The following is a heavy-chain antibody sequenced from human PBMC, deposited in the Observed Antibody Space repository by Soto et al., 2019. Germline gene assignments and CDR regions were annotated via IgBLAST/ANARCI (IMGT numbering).Heavy chain of an antibody. Sequence: PSETLSLTCSVSGDSIYSDKNYWGWIRQPPGKGLEWIGSIYFRGNTYYNPSLQTRVTISLDKSKSQFSLKLNSVTAADSAVYFCARLEGLATISYYFDFWGQGALVTVSS. CDR3: ARLEGLATISYYFDF. CDR2: IYFRGNT. J-gene: IGHJ4*02. CDR1: GDSIYSDKNY. D-gene: IGHD3-9*01. V-gene: IGHV4-39*01.